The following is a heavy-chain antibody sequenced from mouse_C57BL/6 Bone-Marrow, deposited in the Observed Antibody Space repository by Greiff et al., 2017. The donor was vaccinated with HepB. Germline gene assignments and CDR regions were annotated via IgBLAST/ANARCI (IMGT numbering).Heavy chain of an antibody. CDR1: GFTFSSYA. V-gene: IGHV5-4*01. Sequence: EVHLVESGGGLVKPGGSLKLSCAASGFTFSSYAMSWVRQTPEKRLEWVATISDGGSYTYYPDNVKGRFTISRDNAKNNLYLQMSHLKSEDTAMYYCAREEIYYDYGAWFAYWGQGTLVTVSA. CDR2: ISDGGSYT. J-gene: IGHJ3*01. D-gene: IGHD2-4*01. CDR3: AREEIYYDYGAWFAY.